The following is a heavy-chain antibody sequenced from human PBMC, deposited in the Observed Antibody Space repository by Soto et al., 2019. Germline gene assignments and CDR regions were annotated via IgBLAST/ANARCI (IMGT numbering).Heavy chain of an antibody. CDR3: AKESRDEGTEEEVPARAY. CDR2: IDGSGGDT. Sequence: AMRRFSKNPGTGLEWVSVIDGSGGDTSFADSVKGRFTISRDNSKNTPYLQMNSLRTEDTALYYCAKESRDEGTEEEVPARAYWCQRTLVTVSS. V-gene: IGHV3-23*01. J-gene: IGHJ4*02. CDR1: A.